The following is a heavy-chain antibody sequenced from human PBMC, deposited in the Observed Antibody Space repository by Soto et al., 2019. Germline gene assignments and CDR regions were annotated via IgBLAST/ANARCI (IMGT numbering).Heavy chain of an antibody. D-gene: IGHD5-12*01. Sequence: SVKVSCKTSGGTFSSYAISWVRQAPGQGLEWMGGIVPIVDTAAYAQKFQGRVTITADESTSTAYMELSRLRSDDTAVYYCVRVVAIPGYTDYWGQGTLVTVSS. J-gene: IGHJ4*02. CDR1: GGTFSSYA. V-gene: IGHV1-69*13. CDR2: IVPIVDTA. CDR3: VRVVAIPGYTDY.